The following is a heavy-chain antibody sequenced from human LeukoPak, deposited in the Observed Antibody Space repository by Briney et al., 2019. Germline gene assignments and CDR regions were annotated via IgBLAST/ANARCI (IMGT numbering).Heavy chain of an antibody. J-gene: IGHJ1*01. Sequence: SVKVSHKASRGTFSSYAISWVRQAPGQGLEWVGGIIPIFGTANYAQKFQGRVTITADESTSTAYMELSSLRSEDTAVYYCARDLGSGSYQRHAEYFQHWGQGTLVTVSS. D-gene: IGHD1-26*01. V-gene: IGHV1-69*13. CDR2: IIPIFGTA. CDR3: ARDLGSGSYQRHAEYFQH. CDR1: RGTFSSYA.